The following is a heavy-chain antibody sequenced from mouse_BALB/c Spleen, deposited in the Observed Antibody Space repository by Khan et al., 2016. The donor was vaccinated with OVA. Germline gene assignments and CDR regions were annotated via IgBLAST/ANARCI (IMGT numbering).Heavy chain of an antibody. CDR2: ISSGDTYT. CDR1: GFTFSSYA. J-gene: IGHJ1*01. V-gene: IGHV5-9-3*01. CDR3: ARPPITTVVATSYWFFDV. Sequence: EVRLVESGGGLVKPGGSLKLSCAASGFTFSSYAMSWVRQTPEKRLEWVATISSGDTYTYYPDSVKGRFTISRDNAKNTLYLQMSSLRSEDTAMYSCARPPITTVVATSYWFFDVWGAGTTVTVST. D-gene: IGHD1-1*01.